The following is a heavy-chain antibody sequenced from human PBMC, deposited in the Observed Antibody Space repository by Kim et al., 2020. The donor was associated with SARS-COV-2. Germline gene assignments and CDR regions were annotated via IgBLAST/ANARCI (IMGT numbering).Heavy chain of an antibody. CDR1: GYTFTSYY. CDR3: ARDVGAMTGYYMGYYFDY. D-gene: IGHD3-9*01. V-gene: IGHV1-46*01. CDR2: INPSGGST. J-gene: IGHJ4*02. Sequence: ASVKVSCKASGYTFTSYYMHWVRQAPGQGLEWMGIINPSGGSTSYAQKFQGRVTMTRDTSTSTVYMELSSLRSEDTAVYYCARDVGAMTGYYMGYYFDYWGQGTLVTVSS.